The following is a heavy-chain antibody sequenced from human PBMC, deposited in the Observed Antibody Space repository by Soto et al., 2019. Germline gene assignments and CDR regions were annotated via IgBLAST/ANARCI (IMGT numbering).Heavy chain of an antibody. Sequence: SETLSLTCVVSGGSLSDYFWSWIRQPPGMALEWIGEINHLGSINYNPSLKSRVTMSVDTSKNQFSLTLNSVTAADTATYYCARGGISHWAYFYYMDVWGQGTKVTVSS. CDR3: ARGGISHWAYFYYMDV. CDR1: GGSLSDYF. D-gene: IGHD2-21*01. V-gene: IGHV4-34*01. CDR2: INHLGSI. J-gene: IGHJ6*03.